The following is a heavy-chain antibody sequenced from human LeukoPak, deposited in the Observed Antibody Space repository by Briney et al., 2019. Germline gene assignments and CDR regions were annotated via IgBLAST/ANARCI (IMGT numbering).Heavy chain of an antibody. J-gene: IGHJ4*02. D-gene: IGHD3-22*01. Sequence: GRSLRLSCAASGFTFSSYAMHWVRQAPGKGLEWVAVISYDGSNKYYADSVKGRFTISRDNAKNSLYLQMNSLRAEDTAVYYCARDGYDSSGYYEVVSPPSFDYWGQGTLVTVSS. CDR2: ISYDGSNK. CDR1: GFTFSSYA. V-gene: IGHV3-30*04. CDR3: ARDGYDSSGYYEVVSPPSFDY.